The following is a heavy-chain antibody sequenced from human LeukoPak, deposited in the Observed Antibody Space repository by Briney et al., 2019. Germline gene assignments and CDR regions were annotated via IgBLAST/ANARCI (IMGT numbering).Heavy chain of an antibody. V-gene: IGHV1-2*06. CDR2: INPNSGGT. D-gene: IGHD6-6*01. Sequence: GASVKVSCKASGYTFTGYYMHWVRQAPGQGLEWMGRINPNSGGTNYAQKFQGRVTMTRDTSISTAYMELSRLRSDDTAVYYCATLVEYSSSSNAFDIWGQGTMVTVSS. CDR3: ATLVEYSSSSNAFDI. CDR1: GYTFTGYY. J-gene: IGHJ3*02.